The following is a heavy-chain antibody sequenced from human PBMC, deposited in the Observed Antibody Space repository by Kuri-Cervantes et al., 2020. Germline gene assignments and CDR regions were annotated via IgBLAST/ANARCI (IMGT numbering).Heavy chain of an antibody. Sequence: SVKVSCKASGGTFSSYAISWVRQAPGQGLEWMGGIIPIFGTANYAQKFQGRVTITADESTSTAYMELSSLRSDDTAVYYCARGGYYYGSGSSTLDYWGQGTLVTVSS. V-gene: IGHV1-69*13. D-gene: IGHD3-10*01. J-gene: IGHJ4*02. CDR1: GGTFSSYA. CDR2: IIPIFGTA. CDR3: ARGGYYYGSGSSTLDY.